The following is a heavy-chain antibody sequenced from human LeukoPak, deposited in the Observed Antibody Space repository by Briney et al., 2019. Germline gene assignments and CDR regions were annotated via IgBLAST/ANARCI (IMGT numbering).Heavy chain of an antibody. CDR3: ARGASGDSSGYCGY. CDR1: GFTFSSYA. Sequence: PGGSLRLSCAASGFTFSSYAMHWVRQAPGKGLEWVAVISYDGSNKYYADSVKGRFTISRDNSKNTLYLQMNSLGAEDTAVYYCARGASGDSSGYCGYWGQGTLVTVSS. CDR2: ISYDGSNK. J-gene: IGHJ4*02. D-gene: IGHD3-22*01. V-gene: IGHV3-30*04.